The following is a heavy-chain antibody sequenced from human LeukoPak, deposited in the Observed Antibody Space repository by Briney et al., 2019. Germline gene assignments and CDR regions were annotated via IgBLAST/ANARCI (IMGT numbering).Heavy chain of an antibody. J-gene: IGHJ4*02. D-gene: IGHD6-6*01. CDR2: IYYDGTT. CDR1: GVSISNYY. CDR3: ARGGASSKFFDA. V-gene: IGHV4-59*01. Sequence: SETLSLTCSVSGVSISNYYWSWIRQPPGKGLEWIAFIYYDGTTNYNPSLKSRATISVDTSKNQYSLNLISVTPADTAVYYCARGGASSKFFDAWGQGILVTASS.